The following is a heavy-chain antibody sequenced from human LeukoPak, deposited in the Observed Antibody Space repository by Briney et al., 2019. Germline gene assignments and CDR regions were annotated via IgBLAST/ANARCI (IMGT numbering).Heavy chain of an antibody. CDR3: TRNKGMDYGMDV. V-gene: IGHV3-53*04. CDR1: GFTVSSSY. CDR2: IYSGGST. Sequence: GGSLRLSCAASGFTVSSSYMSWVRQAPGKGLEWDSVIYSGGSTYYADSVKGRFTISRHNSQNTLFLQMSRLRADDTAIYYCTRNKGMDYGMDVWGQGTTVTVSS. D-gene: IGHD5-18*01. J-gene: IGHJ6*02.